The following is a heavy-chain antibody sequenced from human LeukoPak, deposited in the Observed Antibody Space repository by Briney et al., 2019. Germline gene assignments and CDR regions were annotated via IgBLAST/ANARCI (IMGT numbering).Heavy chain of an antibody. Sequence: PSETLSLTCSVSAGSISSTTYYWGWIRQPPGKGLEWIGSISDSGSTYYNPSLKSRVTISVDTSKNQLSLKLTSVAAADTAVYYCVLYHDTNGRNDYWGQGTLVTVSS. CDR2: ISDSGST. D-gene: IGHD2-8*01. J-gene: IGHJ4*02. CDR1: AGSISSTTYY. V-gene: IGHV4-39*01. CDR3: VLYHDTNGRNDY.